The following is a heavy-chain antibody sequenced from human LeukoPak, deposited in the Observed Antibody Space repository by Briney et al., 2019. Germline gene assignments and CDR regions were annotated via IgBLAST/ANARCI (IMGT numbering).Heavy chain of an antibody. CDR2: IIPIFGTA. D-gene: IGHD1-26*01. CDR1: GGTFSSYA. V-gene: IGHV1-69*01. CDR3: ARDRAVGATRY. J-gene: IGHJ4*02. Sequence: GSSVKVSCKASGGTFSSYAISWVRQAPGQGLEWMGGIIPIFGTANYAQKFQGRVTITADESTSTAYIGLSSLRSEDTAVYYCARDRAVGATRYWGQGTLVTVSS.